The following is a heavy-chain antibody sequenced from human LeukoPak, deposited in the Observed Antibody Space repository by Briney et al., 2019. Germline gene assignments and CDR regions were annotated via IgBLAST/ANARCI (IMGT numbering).Heavy chain of an antibody. CDR1: GFTVSNNY. D-gene: IGHD2-15*01. CDR3: ARWVGAAGFDY. V-gene: IGHV3-53*01. Sequence: GGSLRLSCATSGFTVSNNYMSWVRQAPGKGLEWVSIIYSGGNTYYADSVKGRFTISRDNSKNTLHLQMKSLRADDTAVYYCARWVGAAGFDYWGQGTLVTLSS. CDR2: IYSGGNT. J-gene: IGHJ4*02.